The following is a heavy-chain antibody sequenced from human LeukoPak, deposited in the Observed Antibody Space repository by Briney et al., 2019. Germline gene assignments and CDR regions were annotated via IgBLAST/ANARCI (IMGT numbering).Heavy chain of an antibody. J-gene: IGHJ4*02. CDR2: INHSGST. D-gene: IGHD3-10*01. V-gene: IGHV4-39*07. CDR1: VGSISSSSYY. Sequence: SETLSLTCTVSVGSISSSSYYWSWIRQPPGKGLEWIGEINHSGSTNNNPSLKSRVTISIYTPKNQFSLYLSSVAAADTAVYYCARRATNSRLSTVRGVIVAANNHHFDYWGQGTLVTVSS. CDR3: ARRATNSRLSTVRGVIVAANNHHFDY.